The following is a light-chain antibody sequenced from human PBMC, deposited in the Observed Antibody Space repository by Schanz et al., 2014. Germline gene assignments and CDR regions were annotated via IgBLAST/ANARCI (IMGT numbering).Light chain of an antibody. CDR1: ESVGRW. Sequence: DIQVTQSPSTLSASVGNRVTITCRTSESVGRWLAWYQQKPGKAPTLLIYDASRLESGVPSRFSGSGSGTDFTLTISSLQPDDFATYYCQQSYSTLWTFGQGTKVEIK. CDR3: QQSYSTLWT. V-gene: IGKV1-5*01. CDR2: DAS. J-gene: IGKJ1*01.